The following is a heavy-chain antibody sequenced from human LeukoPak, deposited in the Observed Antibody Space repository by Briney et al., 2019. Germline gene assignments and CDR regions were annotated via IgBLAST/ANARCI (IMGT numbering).Heavy chain of an antibody. CDR3: ARRRYYDSTGYFE. Sequence: SETLSLTCAVSGDYISSSSYYWGWIRQSPGTGLEWIGDIYHSGRTYYNPSLKSRLAISIDTSKNQFSLRLRSMTAADTAVFYCARRRYYDSTGYFEWGRGTLVTVSS. V-gene: IGHV4-39*01. J-gene: IGHJ1*01. CDR2: IYHSGRT. D-gene: IGHD3-22*01. CDR1: GDYISSSSYY.